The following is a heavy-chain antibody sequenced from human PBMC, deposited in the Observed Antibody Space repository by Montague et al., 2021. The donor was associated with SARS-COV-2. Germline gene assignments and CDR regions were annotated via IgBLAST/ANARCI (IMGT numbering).Heavy chain of an antibody. CDR1: GGSLSNNY. D-gene: IGHD3-9*01. V-gene: IGHV4-34*01. CDR3: ARVSLYFEGFDS. J-gene: IGHJ4*02. Sequence: SETLSLTCAVLGGSLSNNYWTWVRQPPGKGLEWIGEVKQSGGTTHYNPSLKGRVKISVDRSSNQMSLNLESVTASDTAVYYCARVSLYFEGFDSWGRGILVTVSS. CDR2: VKQSGGT.